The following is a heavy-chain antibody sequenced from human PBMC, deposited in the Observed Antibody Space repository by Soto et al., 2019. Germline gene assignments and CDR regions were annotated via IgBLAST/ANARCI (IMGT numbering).Heavy chain of an antibody. CDR3: ARLRHISIDRGVILFDY. CDR2: INHSGST. J-gene: IGHJ4*02. Sequence: PLETLSLTCAVYGGSFSGYYWSWIRQPPGKGLEWIGEINHSGSTNYNPSLKSRVTISVDTSKNQFSLKLSSVTAADTAVYYCARLRHISIDRGVILFDYWGQGTLVTVSS. D-gene: IGHD3-10*01. CDR1: GGSFSGYY. V-gene: IGHV4-34*01.